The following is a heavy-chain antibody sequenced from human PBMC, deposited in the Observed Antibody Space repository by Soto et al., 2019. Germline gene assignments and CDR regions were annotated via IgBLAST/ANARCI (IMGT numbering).Heavy chain of an antibody. CDR1: GFTFSSYA. J-gene: IGHJ3*02. CDR3: ARDQGLIVGAI. CDR2: ISGSGGST. D-gene: IGHD3-10*01. Sequence: GGSLRLSCAASGFTFSSYAMSWVRQAPGKGLEWVSAISGSGGSTYYADSVKGRFIISRDNSKNTLYLQMNSLRAEDTAVYYCARDQGLIVGAIWGQGTMVTVSS. V-gene: IGHV3-23*01.